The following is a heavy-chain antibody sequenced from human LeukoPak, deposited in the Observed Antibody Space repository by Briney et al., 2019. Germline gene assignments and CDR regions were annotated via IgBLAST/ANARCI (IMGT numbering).Heavy chain of an antibody. CDR3: AKTPWFGESYYFDY. J-gene: IGHJ4*02. V-gene: IGHV3-23*01. CDR1: GFTFSSYG. CDR2: ISGSGGST. Sequence: PGGSLRLSCAASGFTFSSYGMSWVRQAPGKGLEWVSAISGSGGSTYYADSVKGRFTISRDNSKNTLYLQMNSLRAEDTAVYYCAKTPWFGESYYFDYWGQGTLVTVSS. D-gene: IGHD3-10*01.